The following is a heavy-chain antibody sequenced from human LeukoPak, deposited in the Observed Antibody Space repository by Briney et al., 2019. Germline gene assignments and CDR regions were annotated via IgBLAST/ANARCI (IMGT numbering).Heavy chain of an antibody. D-gene: IGHD6-25*01. V-gene: IGHV3-48*03. CDR3: ARDGDLTPAVPFDY. Sequence: GGSLRLSCAASGFTFSTYEMNWVRQAPGKGLEWVSYISSSGGTIYYADSVKGRFTISRDNAKNSLYLQMNSLRAEDTAVYYCARDGDLTPAVPFDYWGQGTLITVSS. CDR2: ISSSGGTI. J-gene: IGHJ4*02. CDR1: GFTFSTYE.